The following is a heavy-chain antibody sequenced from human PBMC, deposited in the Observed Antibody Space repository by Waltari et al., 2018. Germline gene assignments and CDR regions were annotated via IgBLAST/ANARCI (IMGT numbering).Heavy chain of an antibody. CDR1: GGSISSHY. J-gene: IGHJ4*02. CDR2: IYYSGGT. V-gene: IGHV4-59*11. Sequence: QVQLQESGPGLVKPSETLSLTCTVSGGSISSHYWSWIRQPPGKGLEWIGYIYYSGGTNYNPSLKIRVTISVDTSKNQFSLKLSSVTAADTAVYYCARGSLYSSGWYGYWGQGTLVTVSS. D-gene: IGHD6-19*01. CDR3: ARGSLYSSGWYGY.